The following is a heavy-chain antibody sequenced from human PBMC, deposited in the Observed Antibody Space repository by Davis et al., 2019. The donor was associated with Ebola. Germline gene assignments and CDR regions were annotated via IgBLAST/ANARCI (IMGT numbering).Heavy chain of an antibody. CDR1: GGSISSYY. D-gene: IGHD3-10*01. Sequence: MPSETLSLTCTVSGGSISSYYWSWIRQPPGKGVEWIGYIYYSGSTNYNPSLKSRVTISVDTSKNQFSLKLSSVTAADTAVYYCARHGPVLWFGELLYTEDYYFDYWGQGTLVTVSS. CDR2: IYYSGST. V-gene: IGHV4-59*08. CDR3: ARHGPVLWFGELLYTEDYYFDY. J-gene: IGHJ4*02.